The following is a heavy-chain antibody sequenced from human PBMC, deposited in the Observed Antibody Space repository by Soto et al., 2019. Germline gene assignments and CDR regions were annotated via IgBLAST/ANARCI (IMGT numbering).Heavy chain of an antibody. V-gene: IGHV1-2*02. D-gene: IGHD1-7*01. CDR1: GYTFTGYY. CDR3: ARDGLSVKLRRTYNWFDP. CDR2: INPNSGGT. J-gene: IGHJ5*02. Sequence: ASVKVSCKASGYTFTGYYMHWVRQAPGQGLEWMGWINPNSGGTNYAQKFQGRVTMTRDTSISTAYMELSRLRSDDTAVYYCARDGLSVKLRRTYNWFDPWGQGTLVTVSS.